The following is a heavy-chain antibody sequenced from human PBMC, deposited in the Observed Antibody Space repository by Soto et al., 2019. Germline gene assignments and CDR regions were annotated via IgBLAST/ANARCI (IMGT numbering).Heavy chain of an antibody. CDR3: ARLGQVRGLGFGMDV. V-gene: IGHV4-39*01. J-gene: IGHJ6*02. CDR2: IYYSGST. Sequence: QLQLQESGPGLVKPSETLSLTCTVSGGSISSSSYYWGWIRQPPGKGLEWIGSIYYSGSTYYNPSLKSRVTKSVDTSKNQFSLKLSSVTAADTAVYYCARLGQVRGLGFGMDVWGQGTTVTVSS. CDR1: GGSISSSSYY. D-gene: IGHD3-10*01.